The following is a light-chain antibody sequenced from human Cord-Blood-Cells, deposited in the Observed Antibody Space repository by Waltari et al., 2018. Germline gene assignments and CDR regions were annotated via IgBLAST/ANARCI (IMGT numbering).Light chain of an antibody. CDR3: CSYAGIWV. J-gene: IGLJ3*02. V-gene: IGLV2-11*01. CDR1: SSDVGGYNY. CDR2: DVS. Sequence: QSALTQPRSVSGSPGQSVTISCTGTSSDVGGYNYVSWYQQHPGKAPKLMIYDVSKRPSGVPDRCSGSKSGNTASLTISGLQAEDEADYYCCSYAGIWVFGGGTKLTVL.